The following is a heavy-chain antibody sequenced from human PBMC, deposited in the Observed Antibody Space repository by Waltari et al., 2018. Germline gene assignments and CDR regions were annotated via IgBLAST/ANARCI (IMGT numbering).Heavy chain of an antibody. J-gene: IGHJ6*03. Sequence: QLQLQESGPGLVKPSETLSLTCTVSGGSISSSSYYWGWSRQPPVKGLGLIGSIYYSGSTYYNPSLKSRVTISVDTSKNQFSLKLSSVTAADTAVYYCATQGYCSSTSCSDYYYYYMDVWGKGTTVTVSS. V-gene: IGHV4-39*01. D-gene: IGHD2-2*01. CDR2: IYYSGST. CDR1: GGSISSSSYY. CDR3: ATQGYCSSTSCSDYYYYYMDV.